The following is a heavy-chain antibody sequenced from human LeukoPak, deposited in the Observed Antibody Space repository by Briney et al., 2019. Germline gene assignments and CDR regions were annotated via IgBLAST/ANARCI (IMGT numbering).Heavy chain of an antibody. CDR1: GFTFSSYN. CDR2: ISSSGSTI. J-gene: IGHJ6*04. V-gene: IGHV3-48*04. D-gene: IGHD3-10*02. CDR3: AELGITMIGGV. Sequence: GGSLRLSCAASGFTFSSYNMHWVRQAPGKGLEGVSYISSSGSTIYYADSVKGRFTISRDNAKNSLYLQMNSLRAEDTAVYYCAELGITMIGGVWGKGTTVTIYS.